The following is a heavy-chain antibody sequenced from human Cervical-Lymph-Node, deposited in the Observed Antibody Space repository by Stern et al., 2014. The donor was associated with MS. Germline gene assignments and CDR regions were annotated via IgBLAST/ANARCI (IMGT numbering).Heavy chain of an antibody. D-gene: IGHD6-13*01. CDR1: GFRFRSYA. CDR3: ARDPGYSASWSYYGMDV. J-gene: IGHJ6*02. CDR2: ISYDGSNK. V-gene: IGHV3-30-3*01. Sequence: DQLVESGGGVVQPGRSLRLSCAASGFRFRSYAMHWVRQAPGKGLEWVAVISYDGSNKYYADSVQGRFTISRDNSKNTLYLQMNSLRAEDTSVYYCARDPGYSASWSYYGMDVWGQGTTVTVSS.